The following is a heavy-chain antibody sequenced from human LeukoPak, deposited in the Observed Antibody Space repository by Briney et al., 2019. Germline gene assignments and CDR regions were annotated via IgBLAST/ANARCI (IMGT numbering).Heavy chain of an antibody. CDR3: ARRGLTYCSGGSCLLDY. J-gene: IGHJ4*02. CDR2: INHSGST. Sequence: SETLSLTCAGYGGSFSGYYWSWIRQPPEKGLEWIGEINHSGSTNYNPSLKSRVTISVDTSKNQYSLKLSSVTAADTAVYYCARRGLTYCSGGSCLLDYWGQGTLVTVSS. CDR1: GGSFSGYY. V-gene: IGHV4-34*01. D-gene: IGHD2-15*01.